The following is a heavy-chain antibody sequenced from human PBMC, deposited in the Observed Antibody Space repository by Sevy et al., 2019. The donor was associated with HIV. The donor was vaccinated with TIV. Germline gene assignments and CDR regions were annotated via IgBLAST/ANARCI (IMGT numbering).Heavy chain of an antibody. Sequence: ASVKVSCKASGDTFNTFDINWVRQAPGQGLEWRGWLSPKRGSTGFTQKFQCRLTMTRDTSINTAYMELSGLTSEDTAVYYWARGGSGDVWNYGYRYNGMDVWGQRTTVTVSS. V-gene: IGHV1-8*02. CDR1: GDTFNTFD. D-gene: IGHD5-18*01. CDR2: LSPKRGST. J-gene: IGHJ6*02. CDR3: ARGGSGDVWNYGYRYNGMDV.